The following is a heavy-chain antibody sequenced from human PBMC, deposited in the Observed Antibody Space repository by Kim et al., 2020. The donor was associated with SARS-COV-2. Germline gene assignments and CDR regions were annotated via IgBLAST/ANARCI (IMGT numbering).Heavy chain of an antibody. J-gene: IGHJ5*02. D-gene: IGHD3-10*01. V-gene: IGHV4-61*01. CDR3: ARQVMVRDPFDP. Sequence: SETLSLTCTVSGGSVSSGSYYWSWIRQPPGKGLEWIGYIYYSGSTNYNPSLKSRVTISVDTSKNQFSLKLSSVTAADTAVYYCARQVMVRDPFDPWGQGT. CDR1: GGSVSSGSYY. CDR2: IYYSGST.